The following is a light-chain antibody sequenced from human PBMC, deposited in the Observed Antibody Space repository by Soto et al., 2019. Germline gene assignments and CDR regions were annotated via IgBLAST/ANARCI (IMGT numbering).Light chain of an antibody. CDR1: QSISNW. Sequence: DIQMTQSPSTLSASVGDRVTFTCRASQSISNWLAWYQQKPGKAPKLLIYDASSLQSEVPSRFSGSGSGTEFTLTISSLQPDDFATYYCQQYINYATFGQGTKVELK. CDR2: DAS. V-gene: IGKV1-5*01. CDR3: QQYINYAT. J-gene: IGKJ1*01.